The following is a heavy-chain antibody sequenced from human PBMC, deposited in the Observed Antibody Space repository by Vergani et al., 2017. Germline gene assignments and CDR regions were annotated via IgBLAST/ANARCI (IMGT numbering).Heavy chain of an antibody. Sequence: QVQLVESGGGVVQPGGSLRLSCAASGFTFSSYGMHWVRQAPGKGLEWVAVISYDGSNKYYADSVKGRFTISRDNSKNTLFLQMNSLRAEDTAIYYCAKGRGNYATLVDYWGQGTLVTVSS. J-gene: IGHJ4*02. D-gene: IGHD1-26*01. CDR3: AKGRGNYATLVDY. CDR1: GFTFSSYG. V-gene: IGHV3-33*05. CDR2: ISYDGSNK.